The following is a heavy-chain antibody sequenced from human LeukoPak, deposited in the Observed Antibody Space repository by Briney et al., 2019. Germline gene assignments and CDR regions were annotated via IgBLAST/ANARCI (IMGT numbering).Heavy chain of an antibody. D-gene: IGHD3-10*01. CDR3: AKDSMVTMVLPLVYYMVV. J-gene: IGHJ6*03. CDR2: IRYEGSNK. CDR1: GFTFSSYG. Sequence: PGGSLRLSCAASGFTFSSYGMHSVRQAPGKGLEWVAFIRYEGSNKYYADSVKGRFTISRDNSKNTPYLQMNSLRAEDTAVYYCAKDSMVTMVLPLVYYMVVWGKGTTVTISS. V-gene: IGHV3-30*02.